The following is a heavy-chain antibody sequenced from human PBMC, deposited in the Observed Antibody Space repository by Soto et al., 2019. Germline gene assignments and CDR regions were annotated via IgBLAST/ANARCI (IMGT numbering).Heavy chain of an antibody. CDR3: SGYYFYPYGMDV. J-gene: IGHJ6*02. Sequence: PGGSLRLSCTASGFPFGDYAMSLVRQSPGKGLEWVGFIRSKAYGGTTEYAASVKGRFTISRDDSKSIAYLQMNSLKAEDTAVYYCSGYYFYPYGMDVWGQGTTITVSS. CDR1: GFPFGDYA. V-gene: IGHV3-49*04. CDR2: IRSKAYGGTT.